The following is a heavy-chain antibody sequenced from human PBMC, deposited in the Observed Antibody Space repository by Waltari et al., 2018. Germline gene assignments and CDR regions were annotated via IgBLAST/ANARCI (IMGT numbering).Heavy chain of an antibody. CDR1: GLTFIKFG. CDR3: ARAYNWNDFFDF. J-gene: IGHJ4*02. D-gene: IGHD1-1*01. CDR2: ISGSGGGT. Sequence: EVQLLESGGGLVQPGGSLRLSCAASGLTFIKFGMSWGRQAPGKGLEWVSGISGSGGGTYYADSVKGRFTISRDNSKNTLYLQMNSLRADDSAFYYCARAYNWNDFFDFWGLGTLVTVSS. V-gene: IGHV3-23*01.